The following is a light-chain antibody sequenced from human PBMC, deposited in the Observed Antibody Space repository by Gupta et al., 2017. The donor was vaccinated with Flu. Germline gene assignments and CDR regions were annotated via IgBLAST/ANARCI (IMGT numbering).Light chain of an antibody. CDR3: MQARQTPPT. V-gene: IGKV2-28*01. CDR2: LGS. Sequence: DFVVTPFSLLLSALPGAAASISCRFSQRLLHRNGYNYLALYLQKPGQSPQLLIYLGSNRASGVPDSFSGSRSGTDFTLKISRVEAEEVGVYYCMQARQTPPTVGGGTKVEIK. CDR1: QRLLHRNGYNY. J-gene: IGKJ4*01.